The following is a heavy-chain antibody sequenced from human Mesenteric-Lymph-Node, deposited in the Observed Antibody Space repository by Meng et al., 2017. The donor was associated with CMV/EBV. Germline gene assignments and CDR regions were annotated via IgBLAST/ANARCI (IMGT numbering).Heavy chain of an antibody. Sequence: GSLRLSCTVSGGSISSSSYYWGWIRQPPGKGLEWIGSIYYSGSTDYNPSLKSRVTISVDTSKNQFSLKLSSVTAADTAVYYCARFPYYFDYWGQGTLVTVYS. CDR2: IYYSGST. J-gene: IGHJ4*02. CDR3: ARFPYYFDY. CDR1: GGSISSSSYY. V-gene: IGHV4-39*07.